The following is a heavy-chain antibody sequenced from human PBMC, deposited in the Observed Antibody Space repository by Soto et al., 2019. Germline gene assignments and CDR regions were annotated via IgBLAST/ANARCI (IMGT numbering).Heavy chain of an antibody. Sequence: SETLSLTCTVSGGSISPFYWSWVRQPPGRGLEWIGYLYYSGNTNYNPSLKSRVTISVDASKNQVSLRLTSVTAADTAVYYCARVGGVAARTFDYWGQGTVVTVSS. D-gene: IGHD2-15*01. V-gene: IGHV4-59*01. CDR3: ARVGGVAARTFDY. CDR1: GGSISPFY. CDR2: LYYSGNT. J-gene: IGHJ4*02.